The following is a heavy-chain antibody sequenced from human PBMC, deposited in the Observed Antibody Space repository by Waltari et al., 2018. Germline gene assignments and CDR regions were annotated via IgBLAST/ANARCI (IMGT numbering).Heavy chain of an antibody. CDR3: AHRVTYYDFWSGYSTGWFDP. D-gene: IGHD3-3*01. V-gene: IGHV2-5*01. CDR1: GFSLSTSGVG. Sequence: QITLKESGPTLVKPTQTLTLTCTFSGFSLSTSGVGVGWIRQPPGKALEWLALIYWNDDKRYSPSLKSRLTITKDTSKNQVVLTMTNMDPVDTATYYCAHRVTYYDFWSGYSTGWFDPWGQGTLVTVSS. CDR2: IYWNDDK. J-gene: IGHJ5*02.